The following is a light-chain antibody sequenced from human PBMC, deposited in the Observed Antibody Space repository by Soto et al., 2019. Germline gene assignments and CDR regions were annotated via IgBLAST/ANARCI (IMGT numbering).Light chain of an antibody. Sequence: DVVMTQSPLSLPVTLGQPSSISLMSSQSLVDSDGNTYLNWFPRRPGQSPRRLIYKVSDRDSGVPDRFRGSGSGTDFTLNISRVEAEDVGVYYCMQFTHWPWTFGQGTKVDIK. V-gene: IGKV2-30*01. CDR2: KVS. CDR1: QSLVDSDGNTY. CDR3: MQFTHWPWT. J-gene: IGKJ1*01.